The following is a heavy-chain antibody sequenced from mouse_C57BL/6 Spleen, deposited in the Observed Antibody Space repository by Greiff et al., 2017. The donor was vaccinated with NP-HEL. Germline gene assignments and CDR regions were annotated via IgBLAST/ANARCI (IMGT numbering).Heavy chain of an antibody. CDR3: AMLDYYGSSYGFAY. CDR1: GYTFTSYW. J-gene: IGHJ3*01. Sequence: QVQLQQPGAELVKPGASVKVSCKASGYTFTSYWMHWVKQRPGQGLEWIGRIHPSDSDTNYNQKFKGKATLTVDKSSSTAYMQLSSLTSEDSAVYYCAMLDYYGSSYGFAYWGQGTLVTVSA. V-gene: IGHV1-74*01. CDR2: IHPSDSDT. D-gene: IGHD1-1*01.